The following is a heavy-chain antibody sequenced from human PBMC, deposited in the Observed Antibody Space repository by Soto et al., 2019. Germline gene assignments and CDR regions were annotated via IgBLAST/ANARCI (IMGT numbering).Heavy chain of an antibody. CDR1: GFTFSSYA. Sequence: GVSLRLSWAASGFTFSSYAMHWVRQAPGKGLEWVAVISYDGSNKYYADSVKGRFTISRDNSKNTLYLQMTSLRAEDTAVYYCARTQTVFKRITYRMAGCGQ. CDR3: ARTQTVFKRITYRMAG. J-gene: IGHJ6*02. CDR2: ISYDGSNK. V-gene: IGHV3-30-3*01. D-gene: IGHD1-20*01.